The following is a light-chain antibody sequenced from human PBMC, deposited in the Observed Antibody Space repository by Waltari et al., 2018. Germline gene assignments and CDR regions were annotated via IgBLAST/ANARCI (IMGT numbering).Light chain of an antibody. J-gene: IGKJ5*01. CDR2: EAS. Sequence: EVVMTQSPATLSRFPGERATLSCRASQNIASNLAWYQQKPAQAPRLLIYEASTRATGISARFRGSGSGAEFTLTISSLQSEDSAVYYCQQYNRWPPITFGQGTRLEIK. V-gene: IGKV3-15*01. CDR3: QQYNRWPPIT. CDR1: QNIASN.